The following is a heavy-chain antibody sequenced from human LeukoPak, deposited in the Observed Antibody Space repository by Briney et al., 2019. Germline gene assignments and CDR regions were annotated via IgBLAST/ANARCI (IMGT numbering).Heavy chain of an antibody. CDR1: GGSISSYY. Sequence: SETLSLTCTVSGGSISSYYWSWIRQPPGKGLEWIGYIYYSGSTNYNPSLKSRVTISVDTSKNQFSLKLSSVTAADTAVYYCARGGGSSGYYYYWGQGTLVTVSS. J-gene: IGHJ4*02. CDR2: IYYSGST. CDR3: ARGGGSSGYYYY. V-gene: IGHV4-59*01. D-gene: IGHD3-22*01.